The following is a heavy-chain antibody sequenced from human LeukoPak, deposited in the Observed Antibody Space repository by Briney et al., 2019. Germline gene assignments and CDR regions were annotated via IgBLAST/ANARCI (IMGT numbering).Heavy chain of an antibody. Sequence: ASVKVSCKVSGYTLTELSMHRVRQAPGKGLEWMGGFDPEDGETIYAQKFQGRVTMTEDTSTDTAYMELSSLRSEDTAVYYCATGPYGPRGSVWFDPWGQGTLVTVSS. CDR2: FDPEDGET. V-gene: IGHV1-24*01. J-gene: IGHJ5*02. D-gene: IGHD4-17*01. CDR3: ATGPYGPRGSVWFDP. CDR1: GYTLTELS.